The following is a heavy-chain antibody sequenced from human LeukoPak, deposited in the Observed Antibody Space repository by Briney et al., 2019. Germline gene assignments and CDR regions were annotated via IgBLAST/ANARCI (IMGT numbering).Heavy chain of an antibody. CDR3: ASNGYYSQDH. Sequence: SETLSLTCTVSGGSISSYYWSWIRQPPGKGRDWIGHFYQSGGTYYNPSLKGRVTISVDTSKKQVSLKLNSVTAADTAVYYCASNGYYSQDHWGQGTPVTVSS. CDR1: GGSISSYY. V-gene: IGHV4-59*13. J-gene: IGHJ4*02. D-gene: IGHD2-15*01. CDR2: FYQSGGT.